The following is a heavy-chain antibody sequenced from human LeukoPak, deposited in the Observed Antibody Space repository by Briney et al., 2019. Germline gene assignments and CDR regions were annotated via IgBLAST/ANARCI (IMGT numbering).Heavy chain of an antibody. Sequence: GGSLRLSCAVSGLTVSSNYMSWVRQAPGEGLEWVSVIHAGGSTNYADSVQGRFTISRDNSKNTLYLQMNSLRSDDTAVYYCARGGNTRFDYWGQGTLVTVSS. CDR3: ARGGNTRFDY. CDR2: IHAGGST. J-gene: IGHJ4*02. V-gene: IGHV3-66*01. D-gene: IGHD5-12*01. CDR1: GLTVSSNY.